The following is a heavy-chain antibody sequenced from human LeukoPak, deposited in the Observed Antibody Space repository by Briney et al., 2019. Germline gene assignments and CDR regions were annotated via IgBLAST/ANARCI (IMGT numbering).Heavy chain of an antibody. CDR2: IHPNGHDT. J-gene: IGHJ4*02. CDR3: SGHYGPGPV. V-gene: IGHV1-2*02. D-gene: IGHD3-10*01. Sequence: PGASVKVSCKASGYTFSDHHILWVRQAPGQGLEWMGWIHPNGHDTKYAQKFQGRMTMTTDTSISTAYMELNRVTSDETAVYYCSGHYGPGPVWGQGTLITASS. CDR1: GYTFSDHH.